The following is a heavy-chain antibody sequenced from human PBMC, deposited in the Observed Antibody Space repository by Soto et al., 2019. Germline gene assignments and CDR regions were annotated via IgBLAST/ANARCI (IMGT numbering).Heavy chain of an antibody. D-gene: IGHD5-12*01. CDR3: RAYVATGNGNYFDYYGMDV. J-gene: IGHJ6*02. CDR1: GGSISSSSYY. CDR2: IYYSGST. V-gene: IGHV4-39*01. Sequence: QLQLQESGPGLVKPSETLSLTCTVSGGSISSSSYYWGWIRQPPGKGLEWIGSIYYSGSTYYNPSLKSRVTRSVDTSKIQFSLKLGSVTAAGTAVYYCRAYVATGNGNYFDYYGMDVWGQGTTVTVSS.